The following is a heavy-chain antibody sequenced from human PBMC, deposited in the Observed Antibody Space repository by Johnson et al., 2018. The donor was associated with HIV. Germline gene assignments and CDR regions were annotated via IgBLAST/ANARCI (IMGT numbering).Heavy chain of an antibody. CDR1: GFTFSSYA. D-gene: IGHD3-10*01. CDR2: ISYDGSDK. J-gene: IGHJ3*02. Sequence: QVQLVESGGGVVQPGRSLRLSCAASGFTFSSYAIHWVRQAPGKGLAWVAVISYDGSDKYYADSVKGRFTISRDNAKKTLYLQMTSLRAEDTAVYYCARGTYYYGSGNAFDMWGQGTMVTVSS. V-gene: IGHV3-30*04. CDR3: ARGTYYYGSGNAFDM.